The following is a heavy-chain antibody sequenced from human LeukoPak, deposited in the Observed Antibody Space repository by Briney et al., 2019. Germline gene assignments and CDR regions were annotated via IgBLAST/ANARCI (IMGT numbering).Heavy chain of an antibody. J-gene: IGHJ5*02. CDR2: FDPEDGET. V-gene: IGHV1-24*01. D-gene: IGHD1-26*01. Sequence: ASVKVSCKVSGYTLTELSMHWVRQAPGKGLEWMGGFDPEDGETIYAQKFQGRVTMTEDTSTDTAYMELSSLRSEDTAVYYCATDPRIVGATTLEFDPWGQGTLVTVSS. CDR1: GYTLTELS. CDR3: ATDPRIVGATTLEFDP.